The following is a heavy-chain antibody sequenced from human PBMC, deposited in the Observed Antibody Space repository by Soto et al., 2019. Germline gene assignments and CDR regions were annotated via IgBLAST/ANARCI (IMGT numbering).Heavy chain of an antibody. CDR2: ISGSGGST. CDR1: GFTFSSYA. V-gene: IGHV3-23*01. CDR3: AKDAGGTPATDCSSTSCYGY. D-gene: IGHD2-2*01. J-gene: IGHJ4*02. Sequence: GGSLRLSCAASGFTFSSYAMSWVRQAPGKGLEWVSAISGSGGSTYYADSVKGRFTISRDNSKNTLYLQMNSLRAEDTAVYYCAKDAGGTPATDCSSTSCYGYWGQGTLVTVSS.